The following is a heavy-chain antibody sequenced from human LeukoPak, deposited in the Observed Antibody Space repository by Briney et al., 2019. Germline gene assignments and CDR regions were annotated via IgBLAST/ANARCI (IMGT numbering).Heavy chain of an antibody. D-gene: IGHD6-6*01. V-gene: IGHV1-46*01. J-gene: IGHJ4*02. Sequence: ASVKVSCKASGYTFTNYYMHWVRQAPGQGLEWMGKIYPSSGSTTYAQRFQGRVTMTRDTSTSTVYMELSSLRSEDTAVYYCAGTVSSSSPFDYWGQGTLVTVSS. CDR2: IYPSSGST. CDR1: GYTFTNYY. CDR3: AGTVSSSSPFDY.